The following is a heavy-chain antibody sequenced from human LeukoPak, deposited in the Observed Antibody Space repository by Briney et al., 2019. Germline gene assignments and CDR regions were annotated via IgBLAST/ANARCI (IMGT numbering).Heavy chain of an antibody. CDR1: GFTFSGYA. CDR3: AKDGMATISYYFDY. J-gene: IGHJ4*02. CDR2: ISGSGGST. Sequence: GGSPRLSCAASGFTFSGYAMSWVRQAPGKGLEWVSAISGSGGSTYYADSVKGRFTISRDNSKNTLYLQMNSLGAEDTAVYYCAKDGMATISYYFDYWGQGTLVTVSS. V-gene: IGHV3-23*01. D-gene: IGHD5-24*01.